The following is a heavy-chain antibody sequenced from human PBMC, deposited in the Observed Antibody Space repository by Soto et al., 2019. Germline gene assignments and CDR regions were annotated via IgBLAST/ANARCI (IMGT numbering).Heavy chain of an antibody. Sequence: PGESLKISCKGSGYSFTSYWIGWVRQMPGKGLEWMGIIYPGDSDTRYSPSFQGQVTISADKSISTAYLQWSSLKASDTAMYYCAKVAARPSYYYYYYMDVWGKGTTVTVSS. CDR1: GYSFTSYW. V-gene: IGHV5-51*01. J-gene: IGHJ6*03. CDR2: IYPGDSDT. CDR3: AKVAARPSYYYYYYMDV. D-gene: IGHD6-6*01.